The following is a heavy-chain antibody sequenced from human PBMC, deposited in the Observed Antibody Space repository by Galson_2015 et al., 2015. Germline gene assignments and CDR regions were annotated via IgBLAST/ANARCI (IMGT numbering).Heavy chain of an antibody. CDR1: GFTFSSYA. J-gene: IGHJ4*02. Sequence: SLRLSCAASGFTFSSYAMSWVRQAPGKGLEWVSAISGSGGRTYYADSVKGRFTISRDNSKNTLYLQMNSLRAEDTAVYYCAKINTIFGVFIEGDYFDYWGQGTLVTVSS. V-gene: IGHV3-23*01. D-gene: IGHD3-3*01. CDR2: ISGSGGRT. CDR3: AKINTIFGVFIEGDYFDY.